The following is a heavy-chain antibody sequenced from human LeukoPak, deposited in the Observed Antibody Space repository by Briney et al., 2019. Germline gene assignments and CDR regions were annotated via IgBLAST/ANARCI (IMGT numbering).Heavy chain of an antibody. V-gene: IGHV3-30*18. Sequence: GGSLRLSCAVSGFTFGSYGMHWVRQAQGKGLEWVAVISYDGSNNYYDDSVKGRFTISRDNSKNTLYLQMSSLRAEDTAVYYCAKGPDDFWSGYPDYWGQGTLVTVSS. CDR3: AKGPDDFWSGYPDY. J-gene: IGHJ4*02. CDR2: ISYDGSNN. D-gene: IGHD3-3*01. CDR1: GFTFGSYG.